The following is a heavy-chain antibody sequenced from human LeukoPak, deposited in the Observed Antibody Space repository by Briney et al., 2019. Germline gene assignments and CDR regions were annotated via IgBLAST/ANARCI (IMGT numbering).Heavy chain of an antibody. CDR2: INPKTGNP. CDR3: ARDTVRVKYGIFSY. D-gene: IGHD4-17*01. CDR1: GYTFTRYA. Sequence: ASVKVSCKASGYTFTRYAVNWVRQAPGQGLEWMGWINPKTGNPTYAQGFTGRFVFSLDTSVSTAYLQISSLKAEDTAVYYCARDTVRVKYGIFSYWGQGTLVTVSS. J-gene: IGHJ4*02. V-gene: IGHV7-4-1*02.